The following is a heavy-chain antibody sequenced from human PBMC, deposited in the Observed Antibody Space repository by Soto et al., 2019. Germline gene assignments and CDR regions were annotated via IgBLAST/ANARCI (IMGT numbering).Heavy chain of an antibody. Sequence: GGSLRLSCAAFGFTVSNKHMTWVRQAPGKGLDWVSLIYSGGSTHFADSVKGRFTISRDDSKNTVYLQMNSLRAEDTAVYYCARQFYAMDVWGQGTTVTVS. V-gene: IGHV3-66*04. J-gene: IGHJ6*02. CDR1: GFTVSNKH. CDR3: ARQFYAMDV. CDR2: IYSGGST.